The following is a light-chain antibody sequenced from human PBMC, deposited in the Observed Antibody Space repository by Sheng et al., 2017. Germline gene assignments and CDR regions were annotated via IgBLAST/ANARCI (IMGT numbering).Light chain of an antibody. Sequence: DIQMTQSPSTLSASVGDRVTITCRASESMSYWLAWYQQKPGKAPKLLIYKASALESGVPSRFSGSGSRTEFTLTISSLQPDDFATYYCQQYSDFPWTFGQGTKVDVK. V-gene: IGKV1-5*03. CDR3: QQYSDFPWT. CDR1: ESMSYW. J-gene: IGKJ1*01. CDR2: KAS.